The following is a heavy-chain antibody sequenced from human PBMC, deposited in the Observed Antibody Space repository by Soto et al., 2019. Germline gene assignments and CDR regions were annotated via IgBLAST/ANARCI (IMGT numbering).Heavy chain of an antibody. D-gene: IGHD6-13*01. V-gene: IGHV1-18*01. CDR3: ARGRGSSSWYEISHYFDS. CDR2: ISAYSGHT. CDR1: GYSFTTYG. J-gene: IGHJ4*02. Sequence: VQLVQSGAELKKSGASVKVSCQTSGYSFTTYGTAWVRQAPGQGLEWIGWISAYSGHTNYAQDFQGRVTMTTDTSTSTAYMELRSLSSDDTAVYYCARGRGSSSWYEISHYFDSWGQGTPVTVSS.